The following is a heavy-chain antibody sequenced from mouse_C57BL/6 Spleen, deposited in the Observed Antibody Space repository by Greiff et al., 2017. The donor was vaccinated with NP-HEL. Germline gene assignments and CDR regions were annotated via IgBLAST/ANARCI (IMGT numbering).Heavy chain of an antibody. J-gene: IGHJ2*01. Sequence: EVQLQQSGPELVKPGDSVKISCKASGYSFTGYFMNWVMQSHGKSLEWIGRINPYNGDTFYNQKFKGKATLTVDKSSSTAHMELRSLTSEDSAVYYCAPGDYYGSRAFDYWGQGTTLTVSS. CDR1: GYSFTGYF. CDR2: INPYNGDT. CDR3: APGDYYGSRAFDY. V-gene: IGHV1-20*01. D-gene: IGHD1-1*01.